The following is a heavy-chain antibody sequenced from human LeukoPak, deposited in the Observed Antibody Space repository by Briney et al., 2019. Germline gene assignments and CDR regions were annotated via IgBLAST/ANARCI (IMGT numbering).Heavy chain of an antibody. J-gene: IGHJ3*02. Sequence: PGGSLRLSCAASGFTFSSYAMSWVRQAPGKGLEWVSAISGSGGSTYYADSVKGRFTISRDNSKNTLYLQMNSLRAEDTAVYYCAKDQGEVVMATDDAFDIWGQGTMVTVSS. CDR1: GFTFSSYA. CDR3: AKDQGEVVMATDDAFDI. V-gene: IGHV3-23*01. D-gene: IGHD3-22*01. CDR2: ISGSGGST.